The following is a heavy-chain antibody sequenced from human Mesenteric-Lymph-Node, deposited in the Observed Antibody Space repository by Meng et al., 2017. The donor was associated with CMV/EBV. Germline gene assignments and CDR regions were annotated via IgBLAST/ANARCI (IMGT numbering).Heavy chain of an antibody. J-gene: IGHJ4*02. Sequence: QITLKESVPTLVKPTQTLTLTCTYSGFSLSTIGVGVGWIRQPPGKALDWLALIYWDDDKLYSPSLKSRITITKDTSKNQVVLTMTNMDPVDTATYYCAHSSGIAAAGPFYFDYWGQGTLVTVSS. CDR1: GFSLSTIGVG. CDR2: IYWDDDK. CDR3: AHSSGIAAAGPFYFDY. V-gene: IGHV2-5*02. D-gene: IGHD6-13*01.